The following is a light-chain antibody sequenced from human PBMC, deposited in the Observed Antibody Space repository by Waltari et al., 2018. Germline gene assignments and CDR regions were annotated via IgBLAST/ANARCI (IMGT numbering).Light chain of an antibody. CDR2: VAS. J-gene: IGKJ2*01. V-gene: IGKV1-39*01. CDR3: QQWSTPPYT. CDR1: QTIRTS. Sequence: DIQMTQSPSSLSASVGDRVTITCRASQTIRTSLNWFQQKPGKAPELLIYVASSLQSGVSSRFSGSGSGTDFTLTISSLQPEDSATYYCQQWSTPPYTFGQGTKLEI.